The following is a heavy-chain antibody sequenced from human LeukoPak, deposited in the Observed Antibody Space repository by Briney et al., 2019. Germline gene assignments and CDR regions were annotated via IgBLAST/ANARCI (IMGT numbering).Heavy chain of an antibody. CDR2: ISAYNGNT. J-gene: IGHJ6*03. CDR3: AREGYYGSGSYGVYYYYYMDV. V-gene: IGHV1-18*01. CDR1: GGTFSSYG. D-gene: IGHD3-10*01. Sequence: ASVKVSCKASGGTFSSYGISWVRQAPGQGLEWMGWISAYNGNTNYAQKLQGRVTMTTDTSTSTAYMELRSLRSADTAVYYCAREGYYGSGSYGVYYYYYMDVWGKGTTVTVSS.